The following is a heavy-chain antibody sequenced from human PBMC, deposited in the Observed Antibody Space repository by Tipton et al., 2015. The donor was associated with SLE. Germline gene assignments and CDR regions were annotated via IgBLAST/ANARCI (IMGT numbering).Heavy chain of an antibody. CDR3: ARDEYRYDATGYHLLGHFDF. D-gene: IGHD3-22*01. Sequence: TLSLTCTVSGGSINRYYWSWIRQPPGKGLEWIGEINHSGSTNYNPSLKSRVTISVDTSKNQFSLKLSSVTAADTAVYYCARDEYRYDATGYHLLGHFDFWGQGTLVTVSS. CDR1: GGSINRYY. CDR2: INHSGST. J-gene: IGHJ4*02. V-gene: IGHV4-34*01.